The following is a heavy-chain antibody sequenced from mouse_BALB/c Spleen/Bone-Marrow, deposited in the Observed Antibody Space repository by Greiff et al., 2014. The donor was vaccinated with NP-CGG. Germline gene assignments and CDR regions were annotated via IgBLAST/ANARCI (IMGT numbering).Heavy chain of an antibody. CDR1: GFTFSDYG. J-gene: IGHJ4*01. D-gene: IGHD2-1*01. V-gene: IGHV5-15*02. CDR3: ARETTRGAMDY. Sequence: EVQLVESGGALVQPGGSRKLSCAASGFTFSDYGMAWVRQAPGKGPEWVAFISNLAYSIYYTDTVTGRFTISRENAKNTPYLEMSSLRSEDTAMYYCARETTRGAMDYWGQGTSVTVSS. CDR2: ISNLAYSI.